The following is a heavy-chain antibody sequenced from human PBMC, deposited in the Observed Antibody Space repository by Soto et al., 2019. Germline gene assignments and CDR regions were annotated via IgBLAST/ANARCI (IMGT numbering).Heavy chain of an antibody. CDR1: GFTFRSYG. CDR3: AKDGGGIAVLPASYGLDL. Sequence: PGGSLRLSCEASGFTFRSYGMHWVRQVPGNGLGWVAGLSYAGPKKLYAGPVKGRFTISRDDSKNTLCLQLHSRRDEDTALYYTAKDGGGIAVLPASYGLDLWGQGTTVTVSS. D-gene: IGHD6-19*01. V-gene: IGHV3-30*18. J-gene: IGHJ6*02. CDR2: LSYAGPKK.